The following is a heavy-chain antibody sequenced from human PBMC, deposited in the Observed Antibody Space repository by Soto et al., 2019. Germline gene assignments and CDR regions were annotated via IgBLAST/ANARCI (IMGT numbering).Heavy chain of an antibody. CDR2: ISTGGGST. CDR1: GSTLRSQV. Sequence: EVQLLESGGGLVQPGGSLRLSGAASGSTLRSQVMSWVRQTPGKGLEWVSGISTGGGSTDYADSVKGRFTISRDNSKNTLHLQMKSLRAEDTAVYYCARSREIIASAGSFDYWGQGTLVTVSS. V-gene: IGHV3-23*01. D-gene: IGHD6-25*01. J-gene: IGHJ4*02. CDR3: ARSREIIASAGSFDY.